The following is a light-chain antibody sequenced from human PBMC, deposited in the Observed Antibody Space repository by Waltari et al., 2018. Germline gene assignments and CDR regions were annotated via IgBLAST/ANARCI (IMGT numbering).Light chain of an antibody. V-gene: IGKV3-15*01. J-gene: IGKJ1*01. CDR2: GAS. CDR3: QQDNNWPLSWK. Sequence: EIVMPQSPATLSVSPGERATLSCRASQSVSSNLAWYQQKPGQSHRLLFYGASTRATGNPARLSGSGSGTEFTPTNSSLQSEDFAVYDCQQDNNWPLSWKSGQGTKVEIK. CDR1: QSVSSN.